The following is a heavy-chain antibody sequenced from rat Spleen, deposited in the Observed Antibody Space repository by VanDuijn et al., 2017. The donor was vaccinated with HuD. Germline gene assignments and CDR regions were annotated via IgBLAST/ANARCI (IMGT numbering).Heavy chain of an antibody. CDR1: GLTFSNYY. J-gene: IGHJ3*01. CDR2: ISPGVGNT. Sequence: EVQLVESGGGLVQPGRSMKLSCVASGLTFSNYYMAWVRQAPTKGLEWVASISPGVGNTYYRDSVKGRFTISRDDAKSTLYLQMDSLRSDDTATYYCARQGYPSWFAYWGQGTLVTVSS. D-gene: IGHD1-11*01. V-gene: IGHV5-25*01. CDR3: ARQGYPSWFAY.